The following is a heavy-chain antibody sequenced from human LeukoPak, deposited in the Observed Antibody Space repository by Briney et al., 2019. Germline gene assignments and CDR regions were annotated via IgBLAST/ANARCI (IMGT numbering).Heavy chain of an antibody. D-gene: IGHD6-13*01. V-gene: IGHV4-39*07. CDR2: IYYSGST. Sequence: SETLSLTCTVSGGSISSSSYYWGWIRQPPGKGLEWIGSIYYSGSTNYNPSLKSRVTISVDTSKNQFSLKLSSVTAADTAVYYCAREKAAAPNAFDIWGQGTMVTVSS. CDR3: AREKAAAPNAFDI. J-gene: IGHJ3*02. CDR1: GGSISSSSYY.